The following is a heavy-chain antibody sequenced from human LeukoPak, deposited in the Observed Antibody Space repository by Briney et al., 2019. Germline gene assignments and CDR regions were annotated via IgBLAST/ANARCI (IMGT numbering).Heavy chain of an antibody. CDR2: INHSGST. CDR3: ARGQKTSAFDI. D-gene: IGHD1-7*01. Sequence: PSETQSLTCAVYGGSFSGYYWSWIRQPPGKGREWIGEINHSGSTNYNPSLKSRVTISVDTSKNQFSLKLRSVTAADTAVYYCARGQKTSAFDIWGQGTMVTVSS. V-gene: IGHV4-34*01. J-gene: IGHJ3*02. CDR1: GGSFSGYY.